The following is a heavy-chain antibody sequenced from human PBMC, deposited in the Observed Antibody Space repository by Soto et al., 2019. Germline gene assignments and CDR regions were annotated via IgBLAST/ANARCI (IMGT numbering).Heavy chain of an antibody. CDR1: ELNFISHC. Sequence: VGLLRHSSTASELNFISHCISWVRQEPGKGLEWVANIKQDGSEKYYVDSVKGRFTISRDNAKNSLYLQMNSLRAEDTAVYYCARTQSYFDWLLSPPDYWGQGTLVTVSS. V-gene: IGHV3-7*01. J-gene: IGHJ4*02. CDR3: ARTQSYFDWLLSPPDY. CDR2: IKQDGSEK. D-gene: IGHD3-9*01.